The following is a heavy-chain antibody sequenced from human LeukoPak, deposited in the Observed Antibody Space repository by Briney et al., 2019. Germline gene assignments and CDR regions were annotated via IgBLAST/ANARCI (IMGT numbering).Heavy chain of an antibody. CDR3: AREVVGPPSLYCSGGSCSRREHWFDP. D-gene: IGHD2-15*01. CDR2: ISSSSSTI. Sequence: PGGSLRLSCAASGFTFSSYSMNWVRQAPGKGLEWVSYISSSSSTIYYADSVKGRFTISRDNAKNSLYLQMNSLRAEDTAVYYCAREVVGPPSLYCSGGSCSRREHWFDPWGQGTLVTVSS. V-gene: IGHV3-48*01. J-gene: IGHJ5*02. CDR1: GFTFSSYS.